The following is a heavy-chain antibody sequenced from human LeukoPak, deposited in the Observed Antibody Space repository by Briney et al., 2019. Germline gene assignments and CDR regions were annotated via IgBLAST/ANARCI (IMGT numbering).Heavy chain of an antibody. D-gene: IGHD4-17*01. CDR3: ARGPSTVTTDY. Sequence: SETLSLTCTVSGGSISSYYWSWIRQPPGKGLEWIGYIYYSGSTNYNPSLKSRVTISVDTSENQFSLKLSSVTAADTAVYYCARGPSTVTTDYWGQGTLVTVSS. J-gene: IGHJ4*02. CDR2: IYYSGST. CDR1: GGSISSYY. V-gene: IGHV4-59*12.